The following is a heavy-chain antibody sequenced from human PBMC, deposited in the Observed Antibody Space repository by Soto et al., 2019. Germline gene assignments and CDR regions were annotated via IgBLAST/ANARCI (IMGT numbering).Heavy chain of an antibody. CDR1: GFTFSSYG. CDR3: AKDKGGVRANYYYYGMDV. V-gene: IGHV3-30*18. J-gene: IGHJ6*02. D-gene: IGHD3-10*01. Sequence: GGSLRLSCAASGFTFSSYGMHWVRQAPGKGLEWVAVISYDGSNKYYADSVKGRFTISRDNSKNTLYLQMNSLRAEDTAVYYCAKDKGGVRANYYYYGMDVWGQGTTVTVSS. CDR2: ISYDGSNK.